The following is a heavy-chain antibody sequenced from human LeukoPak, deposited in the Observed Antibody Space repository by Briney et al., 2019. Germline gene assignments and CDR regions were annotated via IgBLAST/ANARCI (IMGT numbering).Heavy chain of an antibody. D-gene: IGHD3-10*01. J-gene: IGHJ4*02. CDR1: GGSVSSGSDY. Sequence: SETLSLTCTVSGGSVSSGSDYWSWIRQPPGKGLEWIGHISYSGSTNYNPSLKSRVTISLDTSKNQLSLKLSSVTTADTAVYYCARGQAALWFGELWGQGTLVTVSS. V-gene: IGHV4-61*01. CDR2: ISYSGST. CDR3: ARGQAALWFGEL.